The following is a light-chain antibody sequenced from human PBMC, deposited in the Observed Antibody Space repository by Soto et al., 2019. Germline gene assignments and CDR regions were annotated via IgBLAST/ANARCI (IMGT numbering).Light chain of an antibody. Sequence: LTQSPSFLSASVGDRVTITCRASQGISSYLAWYQQKPGQAPRLLIYGASSRATGIPDRFSGRGSGTDFTLTISRLEPEDFAVYYCQQYGSSPITFGQGTRLEIK. CDR2: GAS. V-gene: IGKV3-20*01. J-gene: IGKJ5*01. CDR1: QGISSY. CDR3: QQYGSSPIT.